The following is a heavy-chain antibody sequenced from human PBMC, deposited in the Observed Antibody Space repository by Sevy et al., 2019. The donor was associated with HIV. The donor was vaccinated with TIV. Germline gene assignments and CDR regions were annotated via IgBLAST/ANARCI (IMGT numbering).Heavy chain of an antibody. J-gene: IGHJ3*01. Sequence: GGSLRLSCAASGFTFSSYAMSWVRQAPGKGLEWVSAISGSGGSTYYADSVKGRFTISRDNSKNTLYLQMNSLRAEDTAVYYCAKFRGHSSGWYANAFDVWGQGTMVTVSS. CDR1: GFTFSSYA. D-gene: IGHD6-19*01. CDR2: ISGSGGST. CDR3: AKFRGHSSGWYANAFDV. V-gene: IGHV3-23*01.